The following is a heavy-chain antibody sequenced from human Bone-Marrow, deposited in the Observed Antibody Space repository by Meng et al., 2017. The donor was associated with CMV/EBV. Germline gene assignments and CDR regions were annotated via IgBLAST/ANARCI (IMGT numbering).Heavy chain of an antibody. J-gene: IGHJ3*02. V-gene: IGHV3-30-3*01. CDR2: ISYDGSNK. Sequence: GESLKISCAASGFTVSSNYMSWVRQAPGKGLEWVAVISYDGSNKYYADSVKGRFTISRENSKNTLYVQMNSLRAEDTAVYYCARDRYGITGTLSAFDIWGQGTMVTVSS. CDR1: GFTVSSNY. CDR3: ARDRYGITGTLSAFDI. D-gene: IGHD1-7*01.